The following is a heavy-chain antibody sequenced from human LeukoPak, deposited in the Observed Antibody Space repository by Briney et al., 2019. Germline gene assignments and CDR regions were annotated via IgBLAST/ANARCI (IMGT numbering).Heavy chain of an antibody. D-gene: IGHD3-22*01. Sequence: ASVKVSCKASGYTFTGFYIHWVRQAPGQGLEWMAWINPQSGATNYAQKFQGRVTMTRDMSISTAYMEVTSLRSDDTAVYCCARGGDDSGLYFAYWGQGTLVTVSS. CDR1: GYTFTGFY. CDR3: ARGGDDSGLYFAY. J-gene: IGHJ4*02. V-gene: IGHV1-2*02. CDR2: INPQSGAT.